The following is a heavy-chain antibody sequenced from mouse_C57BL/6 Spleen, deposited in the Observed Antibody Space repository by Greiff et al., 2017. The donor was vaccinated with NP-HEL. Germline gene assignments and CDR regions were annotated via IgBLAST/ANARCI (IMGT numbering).Heavy chain of an antibody. CDR2: ISSGGSYT. J-gene: IGHJ4*01. V-gene: IGHV5-6*01. Sequence: EVKVVESGGDLVKPGGSLKLSCAASGFTFSSYGMSWVRQTPDKRLEWVATISSGGSYTYYPDSVKGRFTISRDNAKNTLYLQMSSLKSEDTAMYYCARLYYYAMDYWGQGTSVTVSS. CDR1: GFTFSSYG. CDR3: ARLYYYAMDY.